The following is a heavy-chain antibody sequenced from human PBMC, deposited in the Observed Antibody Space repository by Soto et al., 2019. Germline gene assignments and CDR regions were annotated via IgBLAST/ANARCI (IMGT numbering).Heavy chain of an antibody. CDR1: GNSFSNYW. CDR3: VRPVGLTTVVSPAALDI. CDR2: IHLVDSDA. J-gene: IGHJ3*02. D-gene: IGHD4-17*01. V-gene: IGHV5-51*01. Sequence: GESLKISCKGSGNSFSNYWIGWVRQTPGKGLEWMGIIHLVDSDARYSPSFQGQVTISADKSILTAYLQWSSLRASDTALYYCVRPVGLTTVVSPAALDIWGQGTMVTVS.